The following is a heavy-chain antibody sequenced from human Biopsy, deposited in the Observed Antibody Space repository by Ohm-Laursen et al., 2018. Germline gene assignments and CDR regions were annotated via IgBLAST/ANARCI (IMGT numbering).Heavy chain of an antibody. CDR2: IHHSGST. V-gene: IGHV4-59*11. Sequence: GTLSLTWTVSGGSFTGHYWSWIRQPPGKGLECIGNIHHSGSTNYNPSLKSRLTISVDTSKNHFSLRLRSVTPADTAIYYCARDRGYYSDRTVPGYFDLWGRGTLVTVSS. CDR3: ARDRGYYSDRTVPGYFDL. J-gene: IGHJ2*01. CDR1: GGSFTGHY. D-gene: IGHD3-22*01.